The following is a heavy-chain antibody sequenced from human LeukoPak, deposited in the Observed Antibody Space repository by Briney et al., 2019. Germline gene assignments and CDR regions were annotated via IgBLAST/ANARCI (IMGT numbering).Heavy chain of an antibody. J-gene: IGHJ4*02. CDR1: GGTFTSYA. CDR3: ARASPPIYYDSSGYPLYYFDY. V-gene: IGHV1-69*13. Sequence: SVKVSCKASGGTFTSYAISWVRQAPGQGLEWMGGIIPIFGTANYAQKFQGRVTITADESTSTAYMELSSLRSEDTAVYYCARASPPIYYDSSGYPLYYFDYWGQGTLVTVSS. CDR2: IIPIFGTA. D-gene: IGHD3-22*01.